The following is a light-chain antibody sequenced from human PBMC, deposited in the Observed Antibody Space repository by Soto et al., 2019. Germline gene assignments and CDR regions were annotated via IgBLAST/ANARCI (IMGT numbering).Light chain of an antibody. CDR2: CAS. CDR3: QQYGSSPPYT. V-gene: IGKV3-20*01. Sequence: EIVLTQSPGTLSLSPGERATLSCRASQSVSSSYLAWYQQKPGQAPRLLIYCASSRATGIPDRFSGSGSVTDFSLTISRLEPEDFAVYYCQQYGSSPPYTFGQGTKLEIK. CDR1: QSVSSSY. J-gene: IGKJ2*01.